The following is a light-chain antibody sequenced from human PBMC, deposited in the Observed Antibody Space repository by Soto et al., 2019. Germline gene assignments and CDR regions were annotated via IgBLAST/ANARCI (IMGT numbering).Light chain of an antibody. Sequence: QSPLTQPRSVSGSPGHSVAISCTGTSSDVGGYTYVAWYRQYPGKAPKLMLYDVSKRPSGVPDRFSGSKSGNTASLTISGLQAEDEADYYCCSYAGRYIVVFGGGTKLTVL. V-gene: IGLV2-11*01. J-gene: IGLJ2*01. CDR3: CSYAGRYIVV. CDR2: DVS. CDR1: SSDVGGYTY.